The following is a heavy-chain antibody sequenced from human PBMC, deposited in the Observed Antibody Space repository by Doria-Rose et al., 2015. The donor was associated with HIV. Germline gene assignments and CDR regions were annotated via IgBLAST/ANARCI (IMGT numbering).Heavy chain of an antibody. D-gene: IGHD6-13*01. CDR1: GVSLSSPGMG. V-gene: IGHV2-26*01. CDR3: ARIKSSRWYHKYYFDF. J-gene: IGHJ4*02. CDR2: IFSDDER. Sequence: SGPVLVKPTETLTLTCTVSGVSLSSPGMGVSWIRQPPGKALEWLANIFSDDERSYKTSLKSRLTISRGTSKGQVFLTMTDMDPVDTATYYCARIKSSRWYHKYYFDFWGQGTLVIVSA.